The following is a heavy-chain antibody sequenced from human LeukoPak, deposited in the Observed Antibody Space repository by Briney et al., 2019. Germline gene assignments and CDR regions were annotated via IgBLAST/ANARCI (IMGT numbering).Heavy chain of an antibody. D-gene: IGHD6-19*01. J-gene: IGHJ4*02. V-gene: IGHV3-23*01. CDR3: ARASSGWPDYFDF. CDR1: GFTFSSYA. CDR2: ISGSGGST. Sequence: PGGSLRLSCAASGFTFSSYAMSWVRQAPGKGLEWVSTISGSGGSTYYADSVKGRFAISRDNSKNTLYLQMNSLRAEDTAVYYCARASSGWPDYFDFWGQGTLVTVSS.